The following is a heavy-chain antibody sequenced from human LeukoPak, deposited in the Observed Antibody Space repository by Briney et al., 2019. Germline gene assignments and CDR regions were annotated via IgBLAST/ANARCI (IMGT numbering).Heavy chain of an antibody. D-gene: IGHD3-9*01. V-gene: IGHV3-9*01. CDR2: ISWNSGSI. Sequence: PGRSLRLSCAASGFTFDDYAMHWVRQAPGKGLEWVSGISWNSGSIGYADSVKGRFTISRDNAKNSLYLQMNSLRAEDTALYYCAKTSFDDILTGYPLDYWGQGTLVTVSS. CDR1: GFTFDDYA. CDR3: AKTSFDDILTGYPLDY. J-gene: IGHJ4*02.